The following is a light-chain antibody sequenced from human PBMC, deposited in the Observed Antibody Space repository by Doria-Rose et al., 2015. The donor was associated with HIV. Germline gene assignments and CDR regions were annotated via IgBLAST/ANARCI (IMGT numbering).Light chain of an antibody. CDR1: QSFSSNY. Sequence: TQSPGTLSLSPGERATLSCRASQSFSSNYLAWYQQKPGQAPSLLIYDGCTRATGIPDRSSASGSGTDFTLTINRLEPEDFALYYCHQYGTSWTFGQGTKVEI. CDR2: DGC. CDR3: HQYGTSWT. J-gene: IGKJ1*01. V-gene: IGKV3-20*01.